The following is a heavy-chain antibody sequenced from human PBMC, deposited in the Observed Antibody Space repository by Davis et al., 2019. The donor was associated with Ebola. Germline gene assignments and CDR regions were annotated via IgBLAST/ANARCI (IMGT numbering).Heavy chain of an antibody. D-gene: IGHD6-13*01. CDR1: GSSFTNYW. Sequence: GGSLRLSCKGSGSSFTNYWIGWVRQMPGKGLEWMGIIYPADSDTRYSPSFQGQVTISTDKSISTAYLQWSSLKASDTAMYYCARRRIAAAPYYYYGMDVWGQGTTVTVSS. V-gene: IGHV5-51*01. CDR3: ARRRIAAAPYYYYGMDV. J-gene: IGHJ6*02. CDR2: IYPADSDT.